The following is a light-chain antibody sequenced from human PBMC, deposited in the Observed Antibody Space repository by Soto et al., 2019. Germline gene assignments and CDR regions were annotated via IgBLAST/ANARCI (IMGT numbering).Light chain of an antibody. CDR2: DAS. V-gene: IGKV3-11*01. CDR3: QKRSNWPLIT. J-gene: IGKJ4*01. CDR1: QSVSSY. Sequence: EIVLTQSPATLSLSPGERATLSCRASQSVSSYLAWYQQKPGQAPRLLIYDASNRATGIPDRFSGSGSGTDFTLTISRLEPEDFAVYYCQKRSNWPLITFGGGTKVDIK.